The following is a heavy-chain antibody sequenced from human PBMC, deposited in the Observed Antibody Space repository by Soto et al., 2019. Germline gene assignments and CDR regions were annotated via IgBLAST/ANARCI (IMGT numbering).Heavy chain of an antibody. CDR2: ISAYNGNT. D-gene: IGHD3-3*01. J-gene: IGHJ4*02. CDR1: GYTFTSYG. V-gene: IGHV1-18*01. CDR3: ARSRFLEWLPIDFDY. Sequence: ASVKVSCKASGYTFTSYGISWVRQAPGQGLEWMGWISAYNGNTNYAQKLQGRVTMTTDTSTSTAYMELRSLRSDDTAVYYCARSRFLEWLPIDFDYWGQGTLVTVSS.